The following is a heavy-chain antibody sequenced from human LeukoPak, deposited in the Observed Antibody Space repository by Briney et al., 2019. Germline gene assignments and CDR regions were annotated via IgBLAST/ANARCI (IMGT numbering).Heavy chain of an antibody. D-gene: IGHD6-19*01. CDR1: GFTFSSYA. CDR2: ISYDGSNK. CDR3: ARARRLAVDY. Sequence: PGGSLRLSCAASGFTFSSYAMHWVRQAPGKGLEWVAVISYDGSNKYYADSVKGRFTISRDNSKNTLYLQMNSLRAEDTAVNYCARARRLAVDYWGQGTLVTVSS. V-gene: IGHV3-30-3*01. J-gene: IGHJ4*02.